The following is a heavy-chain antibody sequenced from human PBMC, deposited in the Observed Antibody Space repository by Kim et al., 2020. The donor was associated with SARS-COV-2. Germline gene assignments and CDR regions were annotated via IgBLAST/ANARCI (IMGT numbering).Heavy chain of an antibody. J-gene: IGHJ3*02. V-gene: IGHV3-73*01. CDR1: GFTFSGSA. Sequence: GGSLRLSCAASGFTFSGSAMHWVRQASGKGLEWVGRIRSKANSYATAYAASVKGRFTISRDDSKNTAYLQMNSLKTEDTAVYYCTRRAAAGTKQSVVNAFDIWGQGTMVTVSS. D-gene: IGHD6-13*01. CDR2: IRSKANSYAT. CDR3: TRRAAAGTKQSVVNAFDI.